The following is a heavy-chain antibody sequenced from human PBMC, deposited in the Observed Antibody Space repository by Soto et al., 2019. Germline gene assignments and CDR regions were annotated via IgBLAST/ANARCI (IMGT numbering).Heavy chain of an antibody. CDR3: AAGGGLPRYY. CDR1: GGSISSGGYS. Sequence: QLQLQESGSGLVKPSQTLSLTCAVSGGSISSGGYSWSWIRQPPGKGLEWIGYIYHSGSTYYNPPRKSRVTISVDRSKHQFSLKLSSVTAADTAVYYCAAGGGLPRYYWGQGTLVTVSS. V-gene: IGHV4-30-2*01. CDR2: IYHSGST. D-gene: IGHD5-12*01. J-gene: IGHJ4*02.